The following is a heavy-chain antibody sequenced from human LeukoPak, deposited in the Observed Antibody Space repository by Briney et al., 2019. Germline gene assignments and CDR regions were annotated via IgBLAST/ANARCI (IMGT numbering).Heavy chain of an antibody. V-gene: IGHV3-9*01. CDR2: ISWNSGSI. CDR3: ARGTGYDLYNYYGMDV. D-gene: IGHD5-12*01. J-gene: IGHJ6*02. Sequence: PGGSLRLSCVASGFSIGSSAMSWVRQVPGKGLEWVSGISWNSGSIGYADSVKGRFTISRDNAKNSLYLEMNSLRAEDTALYYCARGTGYDLYNYYGMDVWGQGTTVTVSS. CDR1: GFSIGSSA.